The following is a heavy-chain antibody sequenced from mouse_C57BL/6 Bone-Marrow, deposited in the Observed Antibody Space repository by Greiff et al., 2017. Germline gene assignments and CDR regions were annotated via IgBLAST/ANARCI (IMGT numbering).Heavy chain of an antibody. CDR1: GFTFSSYA. CDR2: ISDGGSYT. Sequence: DVMLVESGGGLVKPGGSLKLSCAASGFTFSSYAMSWVRQTPEKRLEWVATISDGGSYTYYPDNVKGRFTISRDNAKNNLYLQMSQLKSEDTAMYYCARDHSNYYAMDYWGQGTSVTVSS. J-gene: IGHJ4*01. D-gene: IGHD2-5*01. CDR3: ARDHSNYYAMDY. V-gene: IGHV5-4*01.